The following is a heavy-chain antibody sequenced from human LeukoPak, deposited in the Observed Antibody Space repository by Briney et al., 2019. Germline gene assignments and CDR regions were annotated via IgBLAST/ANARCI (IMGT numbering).Heavy chain of an antibody. Sequence: GGSLRLSCAASGLTFSNYAMTWVRQAPGKGLERVSTISGGGVSTFYADSVRGRFTISRDNSKNTLYLQMDSLRADDTALYFCAKGGHYSSFDCWGQGTLVTVSS. CDR3: AKGGHYSSFDC. D-gene: IGHD6-13*01. CDR1: GLTFSNYA. CDR2: ISGGGVST. J-gene: IGHJ4*02. V-gene: IGHV3-23*01.